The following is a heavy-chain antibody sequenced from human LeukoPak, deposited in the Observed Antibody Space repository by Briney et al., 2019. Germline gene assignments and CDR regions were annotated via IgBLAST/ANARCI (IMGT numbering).Heavy chain of an antibody. D-gene: IGHD3-22*01. J-gene: IGHJ4*02. CDR2: ITNNGGAM. CDR3: ARALADTRGYYLGFDY. CDR1: GFTFSDYY. Sequence: VGSLRLSCVASGFTFSDYYMGWIRQAPGKGLEWISYITNNGGAMFYADSLKGRLTIFRDNAKKSLYLQMNSLRPDDTALYYCARALADTRGYYLGFDYWGQGTLVTVSS. V-gene: IGHV3-11*04.